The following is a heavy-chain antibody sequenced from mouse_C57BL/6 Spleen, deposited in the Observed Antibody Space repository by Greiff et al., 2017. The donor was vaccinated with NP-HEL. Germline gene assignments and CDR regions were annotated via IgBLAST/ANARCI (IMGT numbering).Heavy chain of an antibody. D-gene: IGHD1-1*01. V-gene: IGHV1-52*01. CDR3: ARGGPYYGSSFFFDY. CDR1: GYTFTSYW. Sequence: VQLQQPGAELVRSGSSVKLSCKASGYTFTSYWMHWVKQRPIQGLEWIGNIDPSDSETHYNQKFKDKATLTVDKSSSTAYMQLSSLTSEDSAVYYCARGGPYYGSSFFFDYWGQGTTLTVSS. CDR2: IDPSDSET. J-gene: IGHJ2*01.